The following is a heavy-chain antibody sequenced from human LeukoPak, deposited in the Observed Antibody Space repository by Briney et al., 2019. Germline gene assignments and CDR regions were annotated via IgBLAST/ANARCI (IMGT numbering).Heavy chain of an antibody. CDR1: GGTFSSYA. D-gene: IGHD2-2*01. CDR3: ARLRRSCSSTSCYALTGYYYYMDV. V-gene: IGHV1-69*05. J-gene: IGHJ6*03. CDR2: IIPVFGTA. Sequence: SVKVSCKASGGTFSSYAISWVRQAPGQGLEWMGGIIPVFGTANYAQKFQGRVTITTDESTSTAYMELSSLRSEDTAVYYCARLRRSCSSTSCYALTGYYYYMDVWGKGTTVTVSS.